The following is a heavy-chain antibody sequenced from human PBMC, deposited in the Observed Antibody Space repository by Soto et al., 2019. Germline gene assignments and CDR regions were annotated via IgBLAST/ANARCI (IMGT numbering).Heavy chain of an antibody. D-gene: IGHD1-20*01. CDR2: ISSNGGST. CDR1: GFIFSSYA. J-gene: IGHJ4*02. V-gene: IGHV3-64*01. CDR3: ARARSQVGSHNLLDY. Sequence: PGGSLRLSCAASGFIFSSYAMHWVRQAPGKGLEYVSRISSNGGSTYYANSVKGRFTISRDNSKNTLYLQMGSLRAEDMAVYYCARARSQVGSHNLLDYWGQGTLVTVSS.